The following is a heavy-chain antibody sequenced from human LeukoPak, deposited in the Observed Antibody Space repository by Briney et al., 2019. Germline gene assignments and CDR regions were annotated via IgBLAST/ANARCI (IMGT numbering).Heavy chain of an antibody. CDR2: INPSGGST. J-gene: IGHJ5*02. CDR1: GYTFTSYY. CDR3: ARAATVGVIALNWFDP. Sequence: ASVKVSCKASGYTFTSYYMHWVRQAPGQGLEWMGIINPSGGSTSYAQKFQGRVTMTSDMSTSTVYMELSSPRSEDTAVYYCARAATVGVIALNWFDPWGQGTRVTVSS. V-gene: IGHV1-46*01. D-gene: IGHD3-16*02.